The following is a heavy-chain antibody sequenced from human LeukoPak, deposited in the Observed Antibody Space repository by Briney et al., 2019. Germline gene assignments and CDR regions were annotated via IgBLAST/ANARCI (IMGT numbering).Heavy chain of an antibody. V-gene: IGHV3-21*01. CDR1: GFTFSSYS. Sequence: GGSLRLSCAASGFTFSSYSMNWVRQAPGKGLEWVSSISSSSSYIYYADSVKGRFTISRDNAKNSLYLQMNSLRAEDTAVYYCARDRTMVRGVVDSWGQGTLVTVSS. J-gene: IGHJ4*02. CDR2: ISSSSSYI. D-gene: IGHD3-10*01. CDR3: ARDRTMVRGVVDS.